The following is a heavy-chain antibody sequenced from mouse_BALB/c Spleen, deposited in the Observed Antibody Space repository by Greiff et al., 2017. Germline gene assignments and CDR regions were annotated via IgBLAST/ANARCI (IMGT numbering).Heavy chain of an antibody. J-gene: IGHJ3*01. CDR3: ARMGDYGGFAY. CDR1: GFSLTSYG. V-gene: IGHV2-2*02. Sequence: VKLMESGPGLVQPSQSLSITCTVSGFSLTSYGVHWVRQSPGKGLEWLGVIWSGGSTDYNAAFISRLSISKDNSKSQVFFKMNSLQANDTAIYYCARMGDYGGFAYWGQGTLVTVSA. CDR2: IWSGGST. D-gene: IGHD2-4*01.